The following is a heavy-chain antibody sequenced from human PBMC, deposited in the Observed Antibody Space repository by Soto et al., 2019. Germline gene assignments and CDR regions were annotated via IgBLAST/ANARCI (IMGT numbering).Heavy chain of an antibody. J-gene: IGHJ4*02. CDR2: ISYDGSNK. CDR1: RFTFSSYA. D-gene: IGHD6-6*01. Sequence: PGGTLRLSCAASRFTFSSYAIHCARQAPGKGLEWVAVISYDGSNKYYADSVKGRFTISRDNSKNTLYLQMNSLRAEDTAVYYCASGSSSTLYTDYWCQGTLGTVST. CDR3: ASGSSSTLYTDY. V-gene: IGHV3-30-3*01.